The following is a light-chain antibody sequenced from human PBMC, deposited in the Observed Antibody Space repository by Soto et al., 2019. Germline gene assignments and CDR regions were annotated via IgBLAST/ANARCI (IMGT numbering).Light chain of an antibody. CDR2: EVS. V-gene: IGLV2-14*01. J-gene: IGLJ2*01. CDR3: SSYTSSSTLGV. CDR1: SSDVGTYNS. Sequence: QSVLTQPASVSGSPGQSITISCTGTSSDVGTYNSVSWYQQLPGKAPKLVIYEVSNRPSGVSNRFSCSKSGNTASLTISGLQAEDEADYYCSSYTSSSTLGVFGGGTKLTVL.